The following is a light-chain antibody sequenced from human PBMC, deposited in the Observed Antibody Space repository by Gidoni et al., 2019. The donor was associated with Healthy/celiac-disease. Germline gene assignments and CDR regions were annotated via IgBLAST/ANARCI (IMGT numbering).Light chain of an antibody. CDR3: QQYDNLPIT. CDR2: DAS. Sequence: DIQMTQSPSSLSASVGDRVTITCQASQDLSNYLNWDQQKPGKAPKLLIYDASNLETGVPSRFSGSGSGTDFTFTISSLQPEDIATYYCQQYDNLPITFGQGTRLEIK. CDR1: QDLSNY. V-gene: IGKV1-33*01. J-gene: IGKJ5*01.